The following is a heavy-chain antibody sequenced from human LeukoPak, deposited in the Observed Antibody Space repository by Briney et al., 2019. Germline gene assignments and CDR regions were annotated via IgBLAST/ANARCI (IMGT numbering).Heavy chain of an antibody. D-gene: IGHD3-22*01. CDR2: IIPIFGTA. CDR3: ARDDRKKDSSGYYF. Sequence: GASVRVSCKASGGTFSSYAISWVPQAPGQGLEWMGGIIPIFGTANYAQTFQGRVTITTDESTSTAYMELSSLRSEDTAVYYCARDDRKKDSSGYYFWGQGTLVTVSS. CDR1: GGTFSSYA. J-gene: IGHJ4*02. V-gene: IGHV1-69*05.